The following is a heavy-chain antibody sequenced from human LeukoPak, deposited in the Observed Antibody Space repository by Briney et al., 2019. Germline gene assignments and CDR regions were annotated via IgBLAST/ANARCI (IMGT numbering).Heavy chain of an antibody. CDR3: AKWGDYDVLTGYYVSDF. CDR1: GFIFSNYA. J-gene: IGHJ4*02. D-gene: IGHD3-9*01. Sequence: PGASLRLSCAASGFIFSNYAMYWVRQAPGKGLEWVSAISGRSGSTYYADSVKGRFTISRDSSKNTLYLQMNNLRADDTAVYYCAKWGDYDVLTGYYVSDFWGQGTLVTVSS. CDR2: ISGRSGST. V-gene: IGHV3-23*01.